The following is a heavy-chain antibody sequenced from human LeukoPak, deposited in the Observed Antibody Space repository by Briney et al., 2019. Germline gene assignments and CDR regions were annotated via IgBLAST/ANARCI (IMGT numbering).Heavy chain of an antibody. D-gene: IGHD3-9*01. Sequence: GGSLRLSCAASGFTFSSYGIHWVRLAPGKGLEWVAVIWYDGSNKYYADSVKGRFTISRDNSKNTLYLQMNSLRAEDTAVYYCARGYDILTGYLYYFDYWGQGTLVTVSS. CDR2: IWYDGSNK. J-gene: IGHJ4*02. V-gene: IGHV3-33*01. CDR3: ARGYDILTGYLYYFDY. CDR1: GFTFSSYG.